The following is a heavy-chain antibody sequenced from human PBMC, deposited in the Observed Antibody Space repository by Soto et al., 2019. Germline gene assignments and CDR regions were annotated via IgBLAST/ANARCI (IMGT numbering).Heavy chain of an antibody. V-gene: IGHV3-23*01. CDR2: INGNDGST. Sequence: GGSLRLSCAASGFPFSTYAMSWVRQAPGKGLEWVSTINGNDGSTYYADSVKGRFTISRDNSKNTLYLQMNSLRVEDTAVYYCAKPRFSLEWPPFDSWGHGTLVTVSS. CDR1: GFPFSTYA. J-gene: IGHJ5*01. D-gene: IGHD3-3*01. CDR3: AKPRFSLEWPPFDS.